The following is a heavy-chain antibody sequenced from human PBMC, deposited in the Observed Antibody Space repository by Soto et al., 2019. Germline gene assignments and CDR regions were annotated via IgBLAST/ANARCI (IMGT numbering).Heavy chain of an antibody. CDR3: AKRHDSSVYYTHADY. J-gene: IGHJ4*02. D-gene: IGHD3-22*01. CDR1: GFTFSNYA. Sequence: HPGGSLRLSCAASGFTFSNYAMSWVRQAPGKGLEWVSTISGGGAGTHYADSVKGRFTISRDSSNNTLYLQMKSLRAEDTAVYYCAKRHDSSVYYTHADYWGQGTLVTVSS. V-gene: IGHV3-23*01. CDR2: ISGGGAGT.